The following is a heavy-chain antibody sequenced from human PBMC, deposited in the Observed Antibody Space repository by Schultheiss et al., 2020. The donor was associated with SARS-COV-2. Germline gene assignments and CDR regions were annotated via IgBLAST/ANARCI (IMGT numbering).Heavy chain of an antibody. V-gene: IGHV4-61*01. D-gene: IGHD3-10*01. CDR1: GGSVSSGSYY. J-gene: IGHJ4*02. CDR3: ARDRGLMVRGVENDY. CDR2: INHSGST. Sequence: SETLSLTCTVSGGSVSSGSYYWGWIRQPPGKGLEWIGEINHSGSTNYNPSLKSRVTISVDTSKNQFSLKLSSVTAADTAVYYCARDRGLMVRGVENDYWGQGTLVTVSS.